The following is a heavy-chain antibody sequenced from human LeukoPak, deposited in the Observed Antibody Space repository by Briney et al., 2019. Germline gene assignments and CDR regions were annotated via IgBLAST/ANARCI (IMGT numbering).Heavy chain of an antibody. V-gene: IGHV3-23*01. CDR1: GFTFSSYA. CDR2: ISGSGGST. CDR3: ATIEQWLASDAFDI. D-gene: IGHD6-19*01. J-gene: IGHJ3*02. Sequence: GGSLRRSGAASGFTFSSYAMSWVRQAPGKGLEWVSAISGSGGSTYYADSVKGRFTISRDNSKETLYLKMTRLRAEDTAVYYCATIEQWLASDAFDIWGQGTMVTVSS.